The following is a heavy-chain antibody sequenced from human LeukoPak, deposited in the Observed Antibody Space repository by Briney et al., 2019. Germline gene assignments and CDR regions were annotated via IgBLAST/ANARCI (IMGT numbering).Heavy chain of an antibody. CDR2: IYTSGST. CDR1: GGSISSYY. J-gene: IGHJ4*02. D-gene: IGHD3-10*01. Sequence: PSETLSLTCTVSGGSISSYYWSWIRQPAGKGLEWIGRIYTSGSTNYNPSLKSRVTMSVDTSKNQFSLKLSSVTAADTAEYYCASGIGSGSYEYYFDYWGQGTLVTVSS. V-gene: IGHV4-4*07. CDR3: ASGIGSGSYEYYFDY.